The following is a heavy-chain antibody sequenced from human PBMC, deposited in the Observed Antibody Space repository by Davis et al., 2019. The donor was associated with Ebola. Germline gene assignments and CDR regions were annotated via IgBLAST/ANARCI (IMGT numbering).Heavy chain of an antibody. CDR3: AREKGSAIPNLNWFDP. J-gene: IGHJ5*02. CDR1: GFTFSSYD. CDR2: IGTAGDT. D-gene: IGHD6-6*01. Sequence: GESLKISCAASGFTFSSYDMHWVRQATGKGLEWVSAIGTAGDTYYPGSVKGRFTISRENAKNSLYLQMSSLRAGDTAVYYCAREKGSAIPNLNWFDPWGQGTLVTVSS. V-gene: IGHV3-13*01.